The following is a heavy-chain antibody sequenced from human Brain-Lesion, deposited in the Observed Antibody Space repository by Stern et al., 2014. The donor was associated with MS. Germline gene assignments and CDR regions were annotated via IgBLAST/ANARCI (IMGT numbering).Heavy chain of an antibody. CDR3: ARGRVVPGFQYYATDV. D-gene: IGHD2-2*01. V-gene: IGHV4-61*02. Sequence: QVQLVESGPGLVKPSQTLSLSCTVSGGSISSGGYYWSWIRQPAGKGLEWIGRIFNSGSPSYNPSLKSRGTISIDTSQNPVYLRLTPMTAADTAVYYCARGRVVPGFQYYATDVWGQGTTVIVSS. CDR1: GGSISSGGYY. J-gene: IGHJ6*02. CDR2: IFNSGSP.